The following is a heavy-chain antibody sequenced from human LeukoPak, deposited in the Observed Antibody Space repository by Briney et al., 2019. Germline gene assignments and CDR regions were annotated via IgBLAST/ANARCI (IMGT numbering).Heavy chain of an antibody. CDR2: FDPEDGET. D-gene: IGHD6-19*01. CDR3: ATPVAGKNDAFDI. J-gene: IGHJ3*02. V-gene: IGHV1-24*01. Sequence: ASVKVSCKVSGYTLTELSMHWVRQAPGKGLEWMGGFDPEDGETIYAQKFQGRDTMTEDTSTDTAYMELSSLRSEDTAVYYCATPVAGKNDAFDIWGQGTMVTVSS. CDR1: GYTLTELS.